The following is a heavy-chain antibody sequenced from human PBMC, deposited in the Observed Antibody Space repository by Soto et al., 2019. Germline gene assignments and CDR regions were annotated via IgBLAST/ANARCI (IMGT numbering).Heavy chain of an antibody. CDR2: ISGSGGST. CDR3: AKGPTRYCSGGSCYYSREDDAFDI. J-gene: IGHJ3*02. V-gene: IGHV3-23*01. CDR1: GFTFSSYA. D-gene: IGHD2-15*01. Sequence: GGSLRLSCAASGFTFSSYAMSWVRQAPGKGLEWVSAISGSGGSTYYADSVKGRFTISRDNSKNTLYLQMNSLRAEDTAVYYCAKGPTRYCSGGSCYYSREDDAFDIWGQGTMVTVSS.